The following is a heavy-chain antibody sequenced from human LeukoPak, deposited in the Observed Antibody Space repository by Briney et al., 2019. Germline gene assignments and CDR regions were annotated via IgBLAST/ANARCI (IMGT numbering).Heavy chain of an antibody. CDR2: VYYSGRT. D-gene: IGHD3-22*01. J-gene: IGHJ1*01. V-gene: IGHV4-39*02. CDR3: ARRRYYDSTGYFE. Sequence: SETLSLTCTVSGDFISSSSYYWGWIRQPPGKGLEWIGDVYYSGRTYYNPSLKSRVFISIDTSKNYFSLNLNFVAAADTAVYYCARRRYYDSTGYFEWGRGSLVTVSS. CDR1: GDFISSSSYY.